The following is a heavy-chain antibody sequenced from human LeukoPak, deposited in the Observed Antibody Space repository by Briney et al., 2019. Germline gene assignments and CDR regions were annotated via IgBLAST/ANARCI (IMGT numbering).Heavy chain of an antibody. V-gene: IGHV3-23*01. CDR3: ARSGLHYYDSSGPDY. Sequence: GGSLRLSCAPSGFTFSSYAMSWVRQAPGKGLEWVSAISGSGGSTYYADSVKGRFTISRDNSKNTLYLQMNSLRAEDTAVYYCARSGLHYYDSSGPDYWGQGTLVTVSS. CDR2: ISGSGGST. J-gene: IGHJ4*02. CDR1: GFTFSSYA. D-gene: IGHD3-22*01.